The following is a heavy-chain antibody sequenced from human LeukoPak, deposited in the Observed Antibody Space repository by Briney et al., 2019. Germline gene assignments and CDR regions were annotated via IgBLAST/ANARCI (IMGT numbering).Heavy chain of an antibody. Sequence: GGSLALSCVTSGFTFSSYAMSWVRQAPGKGLEWVSVISVSGGTTYYADSVKGRFTISRDNSKSTLYLQMNSLRAEDTAVYYCAKDTSGSTSYSYHYGMDVWGQGTTVTVSS. J-gene: IGHJ6*02. V-gene: IGHV3-23*01. CDR3: AKDTSGSTSYSYHYGMDV. CDR1: GFTFSSYA. CDR2: ISVSGGTT. D-gene: IGHD1-26*01.